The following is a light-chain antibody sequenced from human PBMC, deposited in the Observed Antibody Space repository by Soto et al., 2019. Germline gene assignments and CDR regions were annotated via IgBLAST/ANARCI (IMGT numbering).Light chain of an antibody. Sequence: EIVLTQSPATLSLSPGERATLSCRASQSVSSYLAWYQQKPGQAPRLLIYDASNRATGIPARFSCSGSGTYFSLTISSLEPEDFAVSYCQQRSNWPLTFGGGTKVEIK. CDR1: QSVSSY. V-gene: IGKV3-11*01. CDR3: QQRSNWPLT. J-gene: IGKJ4*01. CDR2: DAS.